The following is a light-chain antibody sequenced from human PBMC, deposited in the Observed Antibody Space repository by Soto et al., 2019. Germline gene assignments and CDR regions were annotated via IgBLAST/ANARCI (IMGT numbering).Light chain of an antibody. CDR2: GAS. CDR1: QSVSSS. V-gene: IGKV3-15*01. CDR3: QRYNDWPRT. Sequence: EIVMTQSPATLSVSPGERAPLSYRASQSVSSSLAWYQQKPGQAPRLLIYGASTRATGVPARFSGGGSGTEFTLTISSLQSEDFAVYYCQRYNDWPRTFGQGTKVEI. J-gene: IGKJ1*01.